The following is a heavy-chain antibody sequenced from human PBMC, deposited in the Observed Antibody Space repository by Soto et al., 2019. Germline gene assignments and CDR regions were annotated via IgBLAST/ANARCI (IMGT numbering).Heavy chain of an antibody. CDR1: GGSISSSNW. V-gene: IGHV4-4*02. Sequence: QVQLQESGPGLVKPSGTLSLTCAVSGGSISSSNWWSWVRQPPGKGLEWIGEIYHSGSTNYHPSLKSRVTISVDKSKNHFSLKLSSVTAADTAVYYCARVYMVRGVMNWLDPWGQGTLVTVSS. CDR2: IYHSGST. D-gene: IGHD3-10*01. J-gene: IGHJ5*02. CDR3: ARVYMVRGVMNWLDP.